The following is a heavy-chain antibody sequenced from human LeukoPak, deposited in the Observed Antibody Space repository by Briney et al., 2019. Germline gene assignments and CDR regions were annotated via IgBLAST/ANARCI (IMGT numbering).Heavy chain of an antibody. J-gene: IGHJ4*02. CDR1: GFTFYDYA. V-gene: IGHV3-9*01. CDR2: ISWNSGSI. CDR3: AKALLDCSSTSCYPIFDY. Sequence: GRSLRLSCAASGFTFYDYAMHWVRQAPGKGLEWVSGISWNSGSIGYADPVKGRFTISRDNAMNSLYLQMNSLRAEDTALYYCAKALLDCSSTSCYPIFDYWGQGTLVTVSS. D-gene: IGHD2-2*01.